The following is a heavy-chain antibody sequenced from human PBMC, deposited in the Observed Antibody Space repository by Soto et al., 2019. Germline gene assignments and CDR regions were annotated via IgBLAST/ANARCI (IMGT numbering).Heavy chain of an antibody. J-gene: IGHJ4*02. CDR2: ITPSGGGT. D-gene: IGHD3-10*01. CDR1: GYTFTNYY. CDR3: ARDSVTLVRGVIRFDS. V-gene: IGHV1-46*01. Sequence: QVQLVQSGAEVKKPGASVKVSCKASGYTFTNYYVHWVRQAPGQGLEWMGMITPSGGGTSYAQKFQGRVTMTTDTSTSTVYMELRSLRSEDTAVYYCARDSVTLVRGVIRFDSWGQGTLVTVS.